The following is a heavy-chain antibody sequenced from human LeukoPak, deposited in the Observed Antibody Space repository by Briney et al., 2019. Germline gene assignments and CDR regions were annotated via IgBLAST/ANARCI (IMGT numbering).Heavy chain of an antibody. J-gene: IGHJ3*02. D-gene: IGHD5-18*01. CDR1: GGSISSSSYY. CDR2: IYYSGST. V-gene: IGHV4-39*01. CDR3: ARQGERPLDVQLWSPGGHAFDI. Sequence: PSETLSLTCTVSGGSISSSSYYWGWIRQPPGKGLEWIGSIYYSGSTNYNPSLKSRVTISVDTSKNQFSLKLSSVTAADTAVYYCARQGERPLDVQLWSPGGHAFDIWGQGTMVTVSS.